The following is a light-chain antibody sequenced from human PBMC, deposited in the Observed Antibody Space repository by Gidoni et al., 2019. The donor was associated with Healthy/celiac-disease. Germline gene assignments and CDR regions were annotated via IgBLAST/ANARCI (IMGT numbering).Light chain of an antibody. Sequence: EIVMTQSPATLSVSPGERATLSCRASQSVSSNLAWYQQKPGQAPRLLIYGASTRATGIPARFSGSGSGTKVTLTISSLQSEDFAVYYCQQYNNWPPQYTFGQGTKLEIK. CDR3: QQYNNWPPQYT. CDR2: GAS. CDR1: QSVSSN. J-gene: IGKJ2*01. V-gene: IGKV3-15*01.